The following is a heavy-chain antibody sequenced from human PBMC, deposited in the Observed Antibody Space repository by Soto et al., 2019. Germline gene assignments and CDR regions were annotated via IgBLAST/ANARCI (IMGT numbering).Heavy chain of an antibody. V-gene: IGHV4-59*01. CDR3: ARVWGGAFDI. J-gene: IGHJ3*02. D-gene: IGHD1-26*01. CDR2: IYYSGST. CDR1: GGSISSYY. Sequence: NPSETLSLTCTVSGGSISSYYWSWIRQPPGKGPEWIGYIYYSGSTNYNPSLKSRVTISVDTSKNQFSLKLSSVTAADTAVYYCARVWGGAFDIWGQGTMVTFSS.